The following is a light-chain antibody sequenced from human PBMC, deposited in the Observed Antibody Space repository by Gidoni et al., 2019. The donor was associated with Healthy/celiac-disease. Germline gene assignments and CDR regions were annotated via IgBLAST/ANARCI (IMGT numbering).Light chain of an antibody. J-gene: IGKJ5*01. CDR1: QSVSSSY. CDR3: QQYGSSPLVT. CDR2: GAS. Sequence: EIVLTQSQVTLSLSPGERATLSCRASQSVSSSYLAWYQQKPGKAPRLLIYGASSRATGIPDRFSGSGSGTDFTRTISRLETEDFAVYYCQQYGSSPLVTFGQGTRLEIK. V-gene: IGKV3-20*01.